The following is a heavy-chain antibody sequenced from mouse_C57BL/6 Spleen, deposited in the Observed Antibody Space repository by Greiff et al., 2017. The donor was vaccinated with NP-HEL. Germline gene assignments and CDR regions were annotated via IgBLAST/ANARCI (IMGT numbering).Heavy chain of an antibody. CDR1: VFNIKDYY. V-gene: IGHV14-1*01. CDR2: IDPEDGDT. CDR3: TSYYYGSSLWFAY. J-gene: IGHJ3*01. Sequence: SGAELVRPGASVKLSCTASVFNIKDYYMHWVKQRPEQGLEWIGRIDPEDGDTEYAPKFQGKATMTADTSSNTAYLQLSSLTSEDTAVYYCTSYYYGSSLWFAYWGQGTLVTVSA. D-gene: IGHD1-1*01.